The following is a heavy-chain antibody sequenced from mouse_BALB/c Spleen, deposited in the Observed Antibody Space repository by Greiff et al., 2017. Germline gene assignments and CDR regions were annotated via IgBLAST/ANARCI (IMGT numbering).Heavy chain of an antibody. V-gene: IGHV1-14*01. CDR2: INPYNDGT. CDR3: ARSDYYGSSYVDY. J-gene: IGHJ2*01. Sequence: VQLKESGPELVKPGASVKMSCKASGYTFTSYVMHWVKQKPGQGLEWIGYINPYNDGTKYNEKFKGKATLTSDKSSSTAYMELSSLTSEDSAVYYCARSDYYGSSYVDYWGQGTTLTVSS. CDR1: GYTFTSYV. D-gene: IGHD1-1*01.